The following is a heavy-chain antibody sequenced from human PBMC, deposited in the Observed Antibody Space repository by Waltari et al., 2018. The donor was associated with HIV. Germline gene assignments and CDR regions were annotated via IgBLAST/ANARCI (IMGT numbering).Heavy chain of an antibody. J-gene: IGHJ4*02. CDR1: GFTFGDYL. CDR3: TRNTLTYFDF. Sequence: EVQLVESGGGLIQPGRSLRLSCTGSGFTFGDYLMSWVRQAPGKGLGWISFIRSKDDSGWTPAYAAAVKGIFTISRDDSRSVVYLQMNSLKTEDTAVYYCTRNTLTYFDFWGQGTLVTVSS. V-gene: IGHV3-49*04. CDR2: IRSKDDSGWTP.